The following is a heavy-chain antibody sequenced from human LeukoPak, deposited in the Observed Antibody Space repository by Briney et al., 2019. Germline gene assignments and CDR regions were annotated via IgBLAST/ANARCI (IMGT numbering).Heavy chain of an antibody. Sequence: GGSLRLSCAASGFTFSSYGMHWVRQAPGKGLEWVAFIRYDGSNKYYADSVKGRFTISRDNSKNTLYLQMNGLRAEDTAVYYCAKDRYYDSSGPVDYWGQGTLVTVSS. D-gene: IGHD3-22*01. CDR3: AKDRYYDSSGPVDY. CDR1: GFTFSSYG. V-gene: IGHV3-30*02. J-gene: IGHJ4*02. CDR2: IRYDGSNK.